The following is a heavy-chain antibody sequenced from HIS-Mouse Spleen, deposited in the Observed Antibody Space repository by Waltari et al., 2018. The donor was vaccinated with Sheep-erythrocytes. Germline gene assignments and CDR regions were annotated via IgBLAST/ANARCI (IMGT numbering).Heavy chain of an antibody. J-gene: IGHJ4*02. V-gene: IGHV4-39*01. CDR2: IYYSGST. CDR3: ARLYYYDSSGYYFDY. D-gene: IGHD3-22*01. Sequence: QLQLQESGPGLVKPSETLSLTCTVSGGSISSSRYYWGWIRQPPGKGLEWIGGIYYSGSTYYNPSLKSRVTISVDTSKNQFSLKLSSVTAADTAVYYCARLYYYDSSGYYFDYWGQGTLVTVSS. CDR1: GGSISSSRYY.